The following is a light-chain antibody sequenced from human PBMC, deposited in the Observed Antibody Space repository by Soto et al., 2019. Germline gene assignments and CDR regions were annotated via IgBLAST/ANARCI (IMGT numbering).Light chain of an antibody. J-gene: IGLJ1*01. V-gene: IGLV2-14*03. CDR1: SSDIGHYDY. CDR3: SSHTSSSSYYV. Sequence: QSALTQPSSLSGSPGQSITISCTGTSSDIGHYDYVSWYQQHPGKAPKLMIYHVTYRPSGVSIRFSGSKSGNTASLTISGLQAEDEADYYCSSHTSSSSYYVFGTGTKVTVL. CDR2: HVT.